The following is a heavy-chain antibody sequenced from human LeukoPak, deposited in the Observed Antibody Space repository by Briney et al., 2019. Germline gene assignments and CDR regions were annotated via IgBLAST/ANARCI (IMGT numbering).Heavy chain of an antibody. J-gene: IGHJ6*02. CDR2: ISSSSGSI. Sequence: GGSLRLSCAASGFSFSVYSMNWVRQAPGKGLEWVSSISSSSGSIYYADSVKGRFTISRDNARNMLHLQMNSLRAEDTAVYYCTSTTVTTMDVWGQGTTVIVSS. D-gene: IGHD4-17*01. CDR3: TSTTVTTMDV. CDR1: GFSFSVYS. V-gene: IGHV3-21*01.